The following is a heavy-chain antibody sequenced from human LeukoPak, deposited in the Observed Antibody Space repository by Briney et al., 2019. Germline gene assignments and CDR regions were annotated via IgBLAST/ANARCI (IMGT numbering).Heavy chain of an antibody. V-gene: IGHV1-3*03. D-gene: IGHD3-3*01. CDR3: ARDKAGVSSWSFDY. CDR1: GYTFTNHA. CDR2: INADNGNT. J-gene: IGHJ4*02. Sequence: ASVTVSCTASGYTFTNHAMHWVRQAPGQRLEWMGWINADNGNTKYSQEFQGRVTITTDTSARTAYMELSSLRSEDMAMYYCARDKAGVSSWSFDYWGQGTLVIVSS.